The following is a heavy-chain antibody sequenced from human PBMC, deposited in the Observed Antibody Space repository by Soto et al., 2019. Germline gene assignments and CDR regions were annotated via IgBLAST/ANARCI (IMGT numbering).Heavy chain of an antibody. J-gene: IGHJ3*02. D-gene: IGHD3-16*01. CDR1: GFTFDDYG. V-gene: IGHV3-20*01. CDR2: INWNGGST. CDR3: ARGLNYDYIWEDAFDI. Sequence: EVQLVESGGGVVRPGGSLRLSCAASGFTFDDYGMSWVRQAPGKGLEWVSGINWNGGSTDYADSVKGRFTISRDNAKTYLYLQMNSLRAEDKALYQCARGLNYDYIWEDAFDIWGQGTMVTVSS.